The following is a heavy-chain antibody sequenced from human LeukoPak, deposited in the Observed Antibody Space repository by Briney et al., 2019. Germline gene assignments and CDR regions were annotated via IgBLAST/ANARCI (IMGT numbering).Heavy chain of an antibody. J-gene: IGHJ4*02. CDR3: ARAYSSSWSPLGY. D-gene: IGHD6-13*01. Sequence: SVKVPCKASGGTFSSYTISWVRQAPGQGLEWMGRIIPILGIANYAQKFQGRVTITADKSTSTAYMELSSLRSEDTAVYYCARAYSSSWSPLGYWGQGTLVTVSS. CDR1: GGTFSSYT. V-gene: IGHV1-69*02. CDR2: IIPILGIA.